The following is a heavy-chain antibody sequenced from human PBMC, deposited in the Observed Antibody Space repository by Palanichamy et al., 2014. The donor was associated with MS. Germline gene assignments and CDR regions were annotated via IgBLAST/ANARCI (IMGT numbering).Heavy chain of an antibody. CDR1: GFTFRLYA. D-gene: IGHD5-18*01. CDR2: ISYDGSNK. J-gene: IGHJ6*02. Sequence: QVQLVEVSGEAVVQPGRSLELSCAASGFTFRLYAMQWVRQAPGKGLEWVAVISYDGSNKYYADSVRGRFTISRDNSKNTLFLQMNSLRDEDTAIYYCARDAAGYTYGYRHYYYGMDVWGQGTTVTVSS. V-gene: IGHV3-30-3*01. CDR3: ARDAAGYTYGYRHYYYGMDV.